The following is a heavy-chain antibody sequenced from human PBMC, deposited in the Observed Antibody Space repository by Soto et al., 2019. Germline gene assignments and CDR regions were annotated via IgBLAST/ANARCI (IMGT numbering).Heavy chain of an antibody. J-gene: IGHJ3*01. CDR3: ARVYGSGSYIAFEF. D-gene: IGHD3-10*01. Sequence: QVQLVQSGAEVKKPGASVKVSCKASGYTFTHYGISWVRQAPGQGLAWMGWISALNGNTKYVDNFQDRVTMTTDTSTNTSYMEVRSLRSDDTAIYYCARVYGSGSYIAFEFWGQGTMVTVSS. CDR2: ISALNGNT. V-gene: IGHV1-18*01. CDR1: GYTFTHYG.